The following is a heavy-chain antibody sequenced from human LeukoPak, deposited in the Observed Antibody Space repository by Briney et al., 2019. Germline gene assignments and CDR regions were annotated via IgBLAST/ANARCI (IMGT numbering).Heavy chain of an antibody. J-gene: IGHJ2*01. Sequence: SETLSLTCTVSGVSMNSYYWSWVRQPPGKGLEWIGYISYTEGTNYNPSLESRVTISVDTSKNQFSLKLSSVTAADTAVYYCARDLDQRYFDIWGRGSLVTVSS. CDR3: ARDLDQRYFDI. CDR2: ISYTEGT. CDR1: GVSMNSYY. V-gene: IGHV4-59*01.